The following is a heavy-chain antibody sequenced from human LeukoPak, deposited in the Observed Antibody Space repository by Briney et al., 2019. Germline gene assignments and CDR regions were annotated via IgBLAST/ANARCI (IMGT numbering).Heavy chain of an antibody. CDR3: ARDLRLCSGGSCYSSVVSDY. D-gene: IGHD2-15*01. CDR2: ISSGSTTM. V-gene: IGHV3-48*01. Sequence: PGGSLRLSCAASGFTFSSYSMNWVRQAPGKGLKWVSYISSGSTTMYYADSVRGRFTISRDNAKNSLYLQMNSLRAEDTAVYYCARDLRLCSGGSCYSSVVSDYWGQGTLVTVSS. CDR1: GFTFSSYS. J-gene: IGHJ4*02.